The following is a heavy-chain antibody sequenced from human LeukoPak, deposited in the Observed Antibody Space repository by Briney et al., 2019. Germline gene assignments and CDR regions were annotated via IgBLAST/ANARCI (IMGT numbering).Heavy chain of an antibody. Sequence: SETLSLTCTVSGGSISSYYWSWIRQPPGKGLEWIGYIYYSGSTNYNPSLKSRVTISVDTSKNQFSLKLSSVTAADTAVYYCARAGAGIAAIDYWGQGTLVTVSS. CDR2: IYYSGST. CDR3: ARAGAGIAAIDY. D-gene: IGHD6-25*01. CDR1: GGSISSYY. V-gene: IGHV4-59*01. J-gene: IGHJ4*02.